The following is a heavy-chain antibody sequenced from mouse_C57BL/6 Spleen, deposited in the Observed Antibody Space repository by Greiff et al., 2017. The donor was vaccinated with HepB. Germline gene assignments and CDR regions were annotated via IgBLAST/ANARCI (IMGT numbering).Heavy chain of an antibody. CDR2: ISSGSSTI. CDR3: ARSDGYRPWFAY. Sequence: EVKLVESGGGLVKPGGSLKLSCAASGFTFSDYGMHWVRQAPEKGLEWVAYISSGSSTIYYADTVKGRFTISRDNAKNTLFLQMTSLRSEDTAMYYCARSDGYRPWFAYWGQGTLVTVSA. CDR1: GFTFSDYG. J-gene: IGHJ3*01. V-gene: IGHV5-17*01. D-gene: IGHD2-3*01.